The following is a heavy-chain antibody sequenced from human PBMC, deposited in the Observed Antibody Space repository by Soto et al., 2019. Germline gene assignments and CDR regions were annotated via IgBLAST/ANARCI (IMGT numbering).Heavy chain of an antibody. CDR3: ARVDYYGSGSYYNDY. V-gene: IGHV1-18*01. CDR2: ISAYNGNT. J-gene: IGHJ4*02. Sequence: ASVKVSCKASGYTFTSYGISCVRQAPGQGLEWMGWISAYNGNTNYAQKLQGRVTMTTDTSTSTAYMELRSLRSDDTAVYYCARVDYYGSGSYYNDYWGQGTLVTVSS. CDR1: GYTFTSYG. D-gene: IGHD3-10*01.